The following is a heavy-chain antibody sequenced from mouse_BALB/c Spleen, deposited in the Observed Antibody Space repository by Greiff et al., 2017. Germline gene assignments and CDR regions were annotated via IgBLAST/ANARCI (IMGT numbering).Heavy chain of an antibody. CDR2: IRRKSNNYAT. J-gene: IGHJ4*01. CDR3: VRSNIYYDYDYAMDY. V-gene: IGHV10-1*02. Sequence: EVKLVDSGGGLVQPKGSLKLSCAASGFNFNTYAMNWVRQAPGQGLEWVARIRRKSNNYATYYADSVKDRFTISRDDSQSMLYLQMNNLKTDDTAMYYCVRSNIYYDYDYAMDYWGQGTSVTVSS. CDR1: GFNFNTYA. D-gene: IGHD2-4*01.